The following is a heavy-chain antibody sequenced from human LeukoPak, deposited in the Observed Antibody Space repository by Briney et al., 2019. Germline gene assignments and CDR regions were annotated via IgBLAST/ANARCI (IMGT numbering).Heavy chain of an antibody. CDR3: ARSDGSDYYYYGMNV. CDR2: INPNSGGT. Sequence: ASVKVSCKASGYTFTGYYMHWVRQAPGQGLEWMGWINPNSGGTNYAQKFQGRVTMTRDTSISTAYMELSRLRSDDTAVYYCARSDGSDYYYYGMNVWGQGTTVIVSS. V-gene: IGHV1-2*02. CDR1: GYTFTGYY. J-gene: IGHJ6*02.